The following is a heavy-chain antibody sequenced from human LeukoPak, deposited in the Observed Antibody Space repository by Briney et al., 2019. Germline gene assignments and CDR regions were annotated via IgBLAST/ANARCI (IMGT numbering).Heavy chain of an antibody. D-gene: IGHD1-26*01. Sequence: GGSLRLSCVASGFTFSSYWMSWVRQAPGKGLEWVANIKGDGSEKYFVDSVKGRFTFSRDNAKKSMYLQMKSLGAEDTAVYYCARGGASTWDEFDYWGPGTLVTVSS. CDR3: ARGGASTWDEFDY. CDR2: IKGDGSEK. V-gene: IGHV3-7*04. CDR1: GFTFSSYW. J-gene: IGHJ4*02.